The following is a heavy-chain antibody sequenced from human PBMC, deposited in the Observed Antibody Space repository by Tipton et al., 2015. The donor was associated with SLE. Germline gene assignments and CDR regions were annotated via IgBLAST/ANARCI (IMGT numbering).Heavy chain of an antibody. CDR1: GGSISSGGHY. CDR3: ARRDGGGYFDL. D-gene: IGHD3-16*01. J-gene: IGHJ2*01. CDR2: IYYSGST. Sequence: LRLSCTVSGGSISSGGHYWSWIRQHPGKGLEWIGYIYYSGSTFYNPSLNSRVTISVDTSKNQFSLKLTSVTAADTAVYYCARRDGGGYFDLWGRGSLVTVSP. V-gene: IGHV4-31*03.